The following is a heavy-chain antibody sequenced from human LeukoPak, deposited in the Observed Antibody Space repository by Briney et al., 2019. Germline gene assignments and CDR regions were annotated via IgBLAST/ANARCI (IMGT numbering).Heavy chain of an antibody. CDR1: GYSITSGYY. J-gene: IGHJ4*02. Sequence: SETLSLTCAVSGYSITSGYYWGWIRQPPGKGLEWIGSIYHSGSTYYNPSLKSRATIAVDTSKNQFSLKLSSVTAADTAVYYCARHSVGATQYRLFDYWGQGTLVTVSS. V-gene: IGHV4-38-2*01. CDR3: ARHSVGATQYRLFDY. CDR2: IYHSGST. D-gene: IGHD1-26*01.